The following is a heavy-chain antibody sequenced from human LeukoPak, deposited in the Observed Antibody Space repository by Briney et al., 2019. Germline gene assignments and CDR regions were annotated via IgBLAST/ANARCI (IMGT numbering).Heavy chain of an antibody. CDR3: ARSSGSGIRFLEWLLFDY. CDR1: GFTFSSYE. Sequence: SGGFLRLSCAASGFTFSSYEMNWVRQAPGKGLEWVSYISSSGSTIYYADSVKGRFTISRDNAKNSLYLQMNSLRAEDTAVYYCARSSGSGIRFLEWLLFDYWGQGTLVTVSS. V-gene: IGHV3-48*03. J-gene: IGHJ4*02. D-gene: IGHD3-3*01. CDR2: ISSSGSTI.